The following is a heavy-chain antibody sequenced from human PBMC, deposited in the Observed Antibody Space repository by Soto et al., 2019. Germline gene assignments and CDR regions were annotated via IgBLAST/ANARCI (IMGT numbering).Heavy chain of an antibody. CDR2: SYYTRST. Sequence: PSETLSLTCVVSGVSISTRDSYWGWVRQAPGKGLEFIGSSYYTRSTYYNPSLESRVTVSVDTSENHFSLKLTSVTAADTAVYYCVKRGYYGSGTYYIPDYWGPGILVTVPQ. D-gene: IGHD3-10*01. CDR3: VKRGYYGSGTYYIPDY. CDR1: GVSISTRDSY. V-gene: IGHV4-39*02. J-gene: IGHJ4*02.